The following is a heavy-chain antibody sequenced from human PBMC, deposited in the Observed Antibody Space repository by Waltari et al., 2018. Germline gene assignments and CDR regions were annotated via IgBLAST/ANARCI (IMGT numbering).Heavy chain of an antibody. CDR3: ARDWSRITIFGVPYGMDV. CDR2: IYYSGST. CDR1: GGSISSSSYY. V-gene: IGHV4-39*07. D-gene: IGHD3-3*01. Sequence: QLQLQESGPGLVKPSETLSLTCTVSGGSISSSSYYWGWIRQPPGKGLEWIGSIYYSGSTYYNPSLKSRVTISVDTSKNQFSLKLSSVTAADTAVYYCARDWSRITIFGVPYGMDVWGQGTTVTVSS. J-gene: IGHJ6*02.